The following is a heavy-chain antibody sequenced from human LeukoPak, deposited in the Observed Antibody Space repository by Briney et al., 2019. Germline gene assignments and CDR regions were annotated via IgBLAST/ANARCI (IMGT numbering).Heavy chain of an antibody. J-gene: IGHJ4*02. CDR1: GFTFHDYA. CDR2: INYNGGTL. D-gene: IGHD2-2*01. CDR3: AKGRDIIVVPAALDS. Sequence: GGSLRLSCAASGFTFHDYAMRWVRQVPGTGLEWVAAINYNGGTLGYADSVKGRFTISTDNAKQSLYLQMDSLRPEDTALYYCAKGRDIIVVPAALDSWGQGTLVAVSS. V-gene: IGHV3-9*01.